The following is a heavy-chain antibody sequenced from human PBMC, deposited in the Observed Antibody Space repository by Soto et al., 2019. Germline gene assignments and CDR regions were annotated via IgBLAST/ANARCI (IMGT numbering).Heavy chain of an antibody. CDR3: AKDTTYYDFWSGPYGMDV. J-gene: IGHJ6*02. CDR2: ISWNSGSI. V-gene: IGHV3-9*01. Sequence: GGSLRLSCAVSGFTFDDYAMHWVRQAPGKGLEWVSGISWNSGSIGYADSVKGRFTISRDNAKNSLYLQMNSLRAEDTALYYCAKDTTYYDFWSGPYGMDVWGQGTTVTVSS. CDR1: GFTFDDYA. D-gene: IGHD3-3*01.